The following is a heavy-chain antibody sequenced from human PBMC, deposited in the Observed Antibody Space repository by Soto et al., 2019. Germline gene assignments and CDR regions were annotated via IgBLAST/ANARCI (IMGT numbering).Heavy chain of an antibody. CDR3: ARGSGYSSSWYTQPFDY. V-gene: IGHV3-30*03. CDR1: GFTFSRYG. Sequence: QVQLVESGGGVVQPGRSLRLSCAASGFTFSRYGMHWVRQAPGKGLQWVAVISKDGSKKHYADSVKGRFTISRDNSKNTLYLQMNSLRAEDTAVYYCARGSGYSSSWYTQPFDYWGQGTLVTVSS. D-gene: IGHD6-13*01. CDR2: ISKDGSKK. J-gene: IGHJ4*02.